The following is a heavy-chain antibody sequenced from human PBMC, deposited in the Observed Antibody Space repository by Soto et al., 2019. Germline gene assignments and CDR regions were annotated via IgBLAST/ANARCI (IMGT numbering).Heavy chain of an antibody. J-gene: IGHJ4*02. CDR2: ISYRGNT. CDR1: GDSISSNSYF. CDR3: VRQRVTVWGNFHLDYFDY. Sequence: SETLSLTCTVSGDSISSNSYFWGWIRQPPGKGLEWIGTISYRGNTYYNPSLKSRVTISVDTSKNQFSLKLRSLTAADTAVYYCVRQRVTVWGNFHLDYFDYWGQGTLVTVSS. D-gene: IGHD3-16*01. V-gene: IGHV4-39*01.